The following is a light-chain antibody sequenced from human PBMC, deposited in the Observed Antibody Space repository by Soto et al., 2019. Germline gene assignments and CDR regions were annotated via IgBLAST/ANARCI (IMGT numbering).Light chain of an antibody. Sequence: DIQMTQSPSTLSASVGDRVTITCRASQSVNTWLAWYQQKPGKAPKLLIYDASSLQSGVPSRFSGSGSGTEFTLTISSLQPDDFVTYYCQQYNTYSPWAFGQGTKVEIK. J-gene: IGKJ1*01. CDR3: QQYNTYSPWA. CDR1: QSVNTW. V-gene: IGKV1-5*01. CDR2: DAS.